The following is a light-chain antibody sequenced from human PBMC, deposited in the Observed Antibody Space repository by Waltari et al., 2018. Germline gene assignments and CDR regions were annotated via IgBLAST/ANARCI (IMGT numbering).Light chain of an antibody. Sequence: DIQMTQSPSSLSASVGHRVTITCRASQTIRSHLNWYQQKPGKAPNLLIYAASSLHTGVPSRFSGSGSGTDFTLTISSLQPEDFATYYCQQSYITPYTYGQGTKLEIK. CDR1: QTIRSH. CDR3: QQSYITPYT. J-gene: IGKJ2*01. CDR2: AAS. V-gene: IGKV1-39*01.